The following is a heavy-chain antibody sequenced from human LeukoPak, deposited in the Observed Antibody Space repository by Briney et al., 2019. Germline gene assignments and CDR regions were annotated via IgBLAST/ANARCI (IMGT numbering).Heavy chain of an antibody. J-gene: IGHJ4*02. Sequence: SETLSLTCTVSGGSISSYYWSWIRQPPGKGLEWIGYIYTSGSTNYNPSLKSRVTISVDTSKNQFSLKLSSVTAADTAVYYCARHDYGGNHFDYWGQGTLVTVSS. CDR2: IYTSGST. D-gene: IGHD4-23*01. V-gene: IGHV4-4*09. CDR1: GGSISSYY. CDR3: ARHDYGGNHFDY.